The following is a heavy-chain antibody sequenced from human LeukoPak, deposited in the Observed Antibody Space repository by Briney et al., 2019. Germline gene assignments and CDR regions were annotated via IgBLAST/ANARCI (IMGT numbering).Heavy chain of an antibody. CDR2: ISSSSSYT. CDR3: AKVPAAGDYFDY. J-gene: IGHJ4*02. Sequence: GGSLRLSCAASGFTFSDYYMSWIRQATGKGLEWVSYISSSSSYTNYADSVKGRFTISRDNAKNSLYLQMNSLRAEDTAVYYCAKVPAAGDYFDYWGQGTLVTVSS. D-gene: IGHD2-2*01. CDR1: GFTFSDYY. V-gene: IGHV3-11*06.